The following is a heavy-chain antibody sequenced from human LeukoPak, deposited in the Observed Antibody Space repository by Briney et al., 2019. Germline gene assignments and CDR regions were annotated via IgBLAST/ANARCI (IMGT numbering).Heavy chain of an antibody. D-gene: IGHD3-16*02. CDR1: GFDFDDFA. Sequence: GGSLRLSCAASGFDFDDFAMHWVRQAPGKGLEWVSAISGSGGSTYYADSVKGRFTISRENAKNSLYLQMNSLRAEDTAVYYCVRVYRNWFDPWGQGTLVTVSS. CDR2: ISGSGGST. CDR3: VRVYRNWFDP. J-gene: IGHJ5*02. V-gene: IGHV3-23*01.